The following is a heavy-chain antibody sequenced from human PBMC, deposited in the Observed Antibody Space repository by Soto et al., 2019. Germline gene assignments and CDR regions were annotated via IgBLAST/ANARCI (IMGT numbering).Heavy chain of an antibody. CDR1: GYSFTSYW. V-gene: IGHV5-51*01. CDR2: IYPGDSDT. J-gene: IGHJ6*02. CDR3: ARPNTVAGYYYGMDV. D-gene: IGHD6-19*01. Sequence: GESLKISCKGSGYSFTSYWIGWVRQMPGKGLEWMGIIYPGDSDTRYSPSFQGQVTISADKSISTAYLQWSSLKASDTAMHYCARPNTVAGYYYGMDVWGQGTTVTVSS.